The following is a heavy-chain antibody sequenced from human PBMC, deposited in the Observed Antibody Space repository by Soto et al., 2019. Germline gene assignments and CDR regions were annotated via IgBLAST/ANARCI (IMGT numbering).Heavy chain of an antibody. V-gene: IGHV1-69*06. D-gene: IGHD6-19*01. CDR1: GGTFRGSP. CDR3: ARLHGYSSGWYDY. J-gene: IGHJ4*02. CDR2: IIPIFATT. Sequence: QVQLMQSGTEVKKSGSSVKLSCKASGGTFRGSPISWLRQAPGQGLEWMGGIIPIFATTNYAQKFQGRVTMTTDTSTNTAYMELTSLSSDDTAVYYCARLHGYSSGWYDYWGQGTLVTVSS.